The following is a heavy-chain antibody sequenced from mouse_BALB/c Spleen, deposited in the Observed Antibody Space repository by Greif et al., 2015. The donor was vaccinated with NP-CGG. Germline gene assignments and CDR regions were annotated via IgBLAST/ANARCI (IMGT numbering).Heavy chain of an antibody. CDR2: IRNKANGYTT. CDR3: ARENRARATYYAMDY. Sequence: EVMLVESGGGLVQPGGSLRLSCATSGFTFTDYYMSWVRQPPGKALEWLGFIRNKANGYTTEYSASVKGRFTISRDNSQSILYLQMNTLRAGDSATYYCARENRARATYYAMDYWGQGTSVTVSS. CDR1: GFTFTDYY. J-gene: IGHJ4*01. V-gene: IGHV7-3*02. D-gene: IGHD3-1*01.